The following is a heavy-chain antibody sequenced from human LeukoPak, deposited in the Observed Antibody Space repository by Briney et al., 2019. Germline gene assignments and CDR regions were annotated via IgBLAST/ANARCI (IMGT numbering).Heavy chain of an antibody. CDR1: GFTVSSNY. J-gene: IGHJ1*01. D-gene: IGHD3-16*02. CDR3: ARGPRYLYDYVWGSYRYIYFQH. CDR2: IYSGGST. V-gene: IGHV3-53*01. Sequence: GGSLRLSCAASGFTVSSNYMSWVRQAPGKGLEWVSVIYSGGSTYYADSVKGRFTISRDNSKNTLYLQMNSLRAADTAVYYCARGPRYLYDYVWGSYRYIYFQHWGQGTLVTVSS.